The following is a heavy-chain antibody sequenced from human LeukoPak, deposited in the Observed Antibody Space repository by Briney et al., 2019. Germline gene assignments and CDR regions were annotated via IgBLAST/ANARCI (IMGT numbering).Heavy chain of an antibody. CDR3: TTREDYYDSSGYTPFDY. Sequence: PGGSLRLSCAASGFTFSSYWMHWVRQAPGKGLVWVSRINSNGSSTSYADSVKGRFTISRDNAKNTLYLQMNSLRAEDTAVYYCTTREDYYDSSGYTPFDYWGQGTLVTVSS. D-gene: IGHD3-22*01. CDR1: GFTFSSYW. CDR2: INSNGSST. J-gene: IGHJ4*02. V-gene: IGHV3-74*01.